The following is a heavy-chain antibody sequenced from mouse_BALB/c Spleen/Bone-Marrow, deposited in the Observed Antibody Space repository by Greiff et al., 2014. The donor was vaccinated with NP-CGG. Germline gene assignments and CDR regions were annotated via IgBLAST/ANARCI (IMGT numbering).Heavy chain of an antibody. J-gene: IGHJ3*01. CDR3: ARGGYLFAY. Sequence: QVQLQQPGAELVKPGASVKLSCKASGYTFNSYCMHWVKQRPGRGLEWIGRIDPSDSDTHYNQKFKDKATLTVDKSSSTAYLQLSRLTAEDPAVYYCARGGYLFAYWGQGTLVTVSA. CDR1: GYTFNSYC. V-gene: IGHV1-69*02. D-gene: IGHD3-1*01. CDR2: IDPSDSDT.